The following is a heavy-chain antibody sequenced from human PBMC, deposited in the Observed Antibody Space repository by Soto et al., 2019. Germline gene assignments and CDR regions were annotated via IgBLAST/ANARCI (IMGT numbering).Heavy chain of an antibody. J-gene: IGHJ4*02. V-gene: IGHV2-70*11. CDR3: ARLPTVTRPFDY. CDR1: GFSLSTSGMC. D-gene: IGHD4-17*01. Sequence: SGPTLVNPTQTLTLTCTFSGFSLSTSGMCVSWIRQPPGKALEWLARIDWDDDKYYSTSLKTRLTISKDTSKNQVVLTMTNMDPVDTATYYCARLPTVTRPFDYWGQGTLVTVSS. CDR2: IDWDDDK.